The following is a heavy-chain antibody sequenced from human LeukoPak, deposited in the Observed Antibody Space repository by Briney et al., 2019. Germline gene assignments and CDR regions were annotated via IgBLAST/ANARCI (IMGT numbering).Heavy chain of an antibody. CDR3: ARGDGHFGPNDY. D-gene: IGHD5-24*01. CDR2: TYYRSKWYS. CDR1: GESVSSNSAT. Sequence: SQTLSLTCAISGESVSSNSATWNWIRQSPSRGLEWLGRTYYRSKWYSDYAESVRSRIVINPDTSKNQFSLQLNSVTPEDTAVYYCARGDGHFGPNDYWGQGTLVTVSS. V-gene: IGHV6-1*01. J-gene: IGHJ4*02.